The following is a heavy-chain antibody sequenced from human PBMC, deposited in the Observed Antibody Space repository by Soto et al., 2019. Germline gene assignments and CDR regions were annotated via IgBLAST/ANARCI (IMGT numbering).Heavy chain of an antibody. CDR3: ARSSLYAYCGGDCYSSFDI. V-gene: IGHV3-11*01. Sequence: GGSLRLSCAASGFIYTDYYMSWIRQAPGKGLEWVSYMSSSGSAIYYGDSVKGRFTISRDNAKNSLYLQMNSLRAEDTAVYYCARSSLYAYCGGDCYSSFDIPGQATTLTVSS. D-gene: IGHD2-21*02. CDR1: GFIYTDYY. J-gene: IGHJ3*02. CDR2: MSSSGSAI.